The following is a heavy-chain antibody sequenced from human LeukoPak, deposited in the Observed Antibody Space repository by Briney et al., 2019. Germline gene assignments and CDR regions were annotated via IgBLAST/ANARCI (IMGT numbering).Heavy chain of an antibody. J-gene: IGHJ6*03. V-gene: IGHV3-21*01. CDR2: ISSSSSYI. CDR1: GFTFSSYS. D-gene: IGHD2-2*01. Sequence: GGSLRLSCAASGFTFSSYSMNWVRQAPGKGLEWVSSISSSSSYIYYADSVKGRFTMSRDKAKNSLYLQMNSLRAEDTAVYYCAREEYQFYYYYMDVWGKGTTVTVSS. CDR3: AREEYQFYYYYMDV.